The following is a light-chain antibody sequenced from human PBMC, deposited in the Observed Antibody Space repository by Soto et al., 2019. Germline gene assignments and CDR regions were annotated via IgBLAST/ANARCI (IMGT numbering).Light chain of an antibody. J-gene: IGLJ2*01. Sequence: QSVLTQPPSVSAAPGQSVTISCSGSSSNIGTNYVSWYQRLPGTAPKLLIYDNHERSSGIPYRFSGSKSGTSATLGIAGLQTGDEADYYCGSWDTSLSAFVFGGGTKLTVL. CDR1: SSNIGTNY. CDR3: GSWDTSLSAFV. V-gene: IGLV1-51*01. CDR2: DNH.